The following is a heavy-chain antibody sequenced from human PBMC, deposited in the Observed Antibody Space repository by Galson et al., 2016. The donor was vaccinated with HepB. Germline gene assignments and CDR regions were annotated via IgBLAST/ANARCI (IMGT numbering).Heavy chain of an antibody. J-gene: IGHJ4*02. D-gene: IGHD3-10*01. CDR3: ATEQPWSYLGFDS. CDR1: GFNFIDYA. Sequence: SLRLSCAAYGFNFIDYAMTWFRQAPGKGLDWVSGLSAGSGYTHSADSVNGRFTISRDNNVSSLYLQLTSLTIEDAGFYYCATEQPWSYLGFDSCGQGTLVTVS. CDR2: LSAGSGYT. V-gene: IGHV3-43*02.